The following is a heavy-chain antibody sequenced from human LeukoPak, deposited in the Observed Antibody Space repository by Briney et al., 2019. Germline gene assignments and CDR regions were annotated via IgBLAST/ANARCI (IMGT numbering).Heavy chain of an antibody. CDR3: ARILYDSSGYPSR. D-gene: IGHD3-22*01. Sequence: GGSLRLSCRGSGVTFEDYYLSWIRQAPGKGLEWISYVSSTGGDKFYADPVKGRFTISRDNAKNTLYLQMNSLRAEDTAVYYCARILYDSSGYPSRWGQGTLVTVSS. V-gene: IGHV3-11*04. CDR2: VSSTGGDK. CDR1: GVTFEDYY. J-gene: IGHJ4*02.